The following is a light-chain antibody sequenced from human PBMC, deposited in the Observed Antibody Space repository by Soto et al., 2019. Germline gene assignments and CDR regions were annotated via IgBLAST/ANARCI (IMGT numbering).Light chain of an antibody. J-gene: IGKJ4*01. CDR3: QQYNSYPS. CDR2: KAS. V-gene: IGKV1-5*03. Sequence: DVQMTQSPSTLSASVGDRVTITCRASQSISSWLAWYQQKPGKAPKPLIYKASSLESGVPSRFSGSGSGTEFTLTISSLQPDDFATYYCQQYNSYPSFGGGTKVEIK. CDR1: QSISSW.